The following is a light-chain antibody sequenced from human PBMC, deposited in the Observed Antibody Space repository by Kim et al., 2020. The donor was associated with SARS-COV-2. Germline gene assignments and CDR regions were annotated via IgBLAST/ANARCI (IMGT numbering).Light chain of an antibody. J-gene: IGKJ2*01. CDR1: QSISNY. CDR2: AAS. Sequence: DIQRTQDPSSTSASVGDRVTITCRASQSISNYLNWYQQKPGKATQVLIYAASTLQSGVPSRFSGSGSGTDFTLTISSLQPEDFATYYCQQSYSNPPEYTFGQGTKLEI. CDR3: QQSYSNPPEYT. V-gene: IGKV1-39*01.